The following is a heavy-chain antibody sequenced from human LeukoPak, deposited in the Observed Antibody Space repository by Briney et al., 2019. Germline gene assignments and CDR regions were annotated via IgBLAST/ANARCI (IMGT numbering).Heavy chain of an antibody. V-gene: IGHV3-23*01. J-gene: IGHJ4*02. CDR2: ISGSGGST. CDR3: ATTPQRRITIFGVVDNFDY. Sequence: GGSLRLSCAASGFTFSSYSMNWVRQAPGKGLEWVSAISGSGGSTYYADSVKGRFTISRDNSKNTLYLQMNSLRAEDTAVYYCATTPQRRITIFGVVDNFDYWGQGTLVTVSS. CDR1: GFTFSSYS. D-gene: IGHD3-3*01.